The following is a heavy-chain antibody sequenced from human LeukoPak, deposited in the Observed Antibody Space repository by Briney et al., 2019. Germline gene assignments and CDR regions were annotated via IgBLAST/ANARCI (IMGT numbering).Heavy chain of an antibody. CDR1: GYSFTSYW. D-gene: IGHD2-21*02. V-gene: IGHV5-51*01. Sequence: RGESLKISCKGSGYSFTSYWIGWVRQMPGKGLEWMGIIYPGDSDTRYSPSFQGQVTISADKSISTAYLQWSSLKASDTAMYYCARRPHLPDCGGDCWPFDYWGQGTLVTVSS. CDR2: IYPGDSDT. CDR3: ARRPHLPDCGGDCWPFDY. J-gene: IGHJ4*02.